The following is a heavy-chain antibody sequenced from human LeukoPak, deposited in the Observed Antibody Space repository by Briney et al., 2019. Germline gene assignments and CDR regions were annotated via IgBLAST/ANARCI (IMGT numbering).Heavy chain of an antibody. V-gene: IGHV4-59*01. J-gene: IGHJ5*02. CDR1: GGSISSYY. CDR3: ARGGYDYVWGSYRINNWFDP. CDR2: IYYSGST. D-gene: IGHD3-16*01. Sequence: SETLSLTCTVSGGSISSYYWSWIRQPPGKGLEWIGYIYYSGSTNYNPSLKSRVTISVDTSKNQFSLKLSSVTAADTAAYYCARGGYDYVWGSYRINNWFDPWGQGTLVTVSS.